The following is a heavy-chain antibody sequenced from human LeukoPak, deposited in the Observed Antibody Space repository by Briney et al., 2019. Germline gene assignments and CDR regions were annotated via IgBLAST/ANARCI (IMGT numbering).Heavy chain of an antibody. CDR3: ARDRDYVWGSYRPYDAFDI. CDR1: GFSFSDYY. CDR2: SSSSGSTI. D-gene: IGHD3-16*02. V-gene: IGHV3-11*01. Sequence: GGSLRLSCAASGFSFSDYYMSWIRQAPGKGLEWVSYSSSSGSTIYYADSVKGRFTISRDNAKNSLYLQMNSRRAEDTAVYYCARDRDYVWGSYRPYDAFDIWGQGTMVTVSS. J-gene: IGHJ3*02.